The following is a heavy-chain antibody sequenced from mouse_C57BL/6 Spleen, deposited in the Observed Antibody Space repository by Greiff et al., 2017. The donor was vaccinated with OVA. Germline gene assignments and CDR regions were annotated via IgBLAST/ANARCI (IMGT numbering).Heavy chain of an antibody. J-gene: IGHJ2*01. V-gene: IGHV1-80*01. CDR2: IYPGDGDT. Sequence: QVQLQQSGAELVKPGASVKISCKASGYAFSSYWMNWVKQRPGKGLEWIGQIYPGDGDTNYNGKFKGKATLTADKSSSTAYMQLSSLTSEDSAVYFCARFYYCSSYFDYWGQGTTLTVSS. CDR3: ARFYYCSSYFDY. D-gene: IGHD1-1*01. CDR1: GYAFSSYW.